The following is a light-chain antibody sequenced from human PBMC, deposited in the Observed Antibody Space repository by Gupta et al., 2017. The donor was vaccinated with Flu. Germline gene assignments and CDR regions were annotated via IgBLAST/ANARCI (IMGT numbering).Light chain of an antibody. Sequence: ISCKSSQSLLYTDGQTYLFWFLQRPGQPPQLLIHKVSNRFSGVPDRFSGSGSGTDFTLQISRVESEDVGVYYCMQSIDRYSFGQGTKLEIK. CDR1: QSLLYTDGQTY. CDR2: KVS. CDR3: MQSIDRYS. V-gene: IGKV2D-29*01. J-gene: IGKJ2*01.